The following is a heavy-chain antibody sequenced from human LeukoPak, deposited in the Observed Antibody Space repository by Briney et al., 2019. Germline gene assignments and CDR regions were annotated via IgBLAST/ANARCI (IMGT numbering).Heavy chain of an antibody. CDR2: IYYSGST. CDR1: GGSICGGGYY. J-gene: IGHJ5*02. V-gene: IGHV4-31*03. D-gene: IGHD3-22*01. CDR3: ARELRSGYGDAYNWFDP. Sequence: PSQPLSLTCTVSGGSICGGGYYWSWIRQHPGKGLEWIGYIYYSGSTYYNPSLKSRVTISVDTSKNQFSLKLSSVTAADTAVYYCARELRSGYGDAYNWFDPWGQGTLVTVSS.